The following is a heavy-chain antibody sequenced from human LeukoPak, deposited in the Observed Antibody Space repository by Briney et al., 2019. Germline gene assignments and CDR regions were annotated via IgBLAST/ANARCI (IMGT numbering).Heavy chain of an antibody. Sequence: SETLSLTCTVSGGSISSYYWGWIRQPPGKGLEWIGSIYYSGSTYYNPSLKSRVTISVDTSKNQFSLKLSSVTAADTAVYYCARQDQQLPSPAFDIWGQGTMVTVSS. J-gene: IGHJ3*02. CDR3: ARQDQQLPSPAFDI. CDR1: GGSISSYY. V-gene: IGHV4-39*01. D-gene: IGHD6-13*01. CDR2: IYYSGST.